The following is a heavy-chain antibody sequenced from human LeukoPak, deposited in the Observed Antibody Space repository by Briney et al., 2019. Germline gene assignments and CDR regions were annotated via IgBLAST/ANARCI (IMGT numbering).Heavy chain of an antibody. CDR1: GGTFSSYA. V-gene: IGHV1-69*13. J-gene: IGHJ6*02. CDR3: ARDERIGYYDILTSKGMDV. CDR2: IIPIFGTA. Sequence: GASVKVSCKASGGTFSSYAISWVRQAPGQGLEWMGGIIPIFGTANYAQKFQGRVTITADESTSTAYMELSSLRSEDTAVYYCARDERIGYYDILTSKGMDVWGQGTTVTVSS. D-gene: IGHD3-9*01.